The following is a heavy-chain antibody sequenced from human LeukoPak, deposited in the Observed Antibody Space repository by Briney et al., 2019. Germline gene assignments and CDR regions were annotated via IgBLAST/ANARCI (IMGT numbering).Heavy chain of an antibody. J-gene: IGHJ4*02. V-gene: IGHV4-30-2*01. CDR2: IYHSGST. CDR3: AREWHYNDYYFDY. CDR1: GGSISSGGYY. D-gene: IGHD5-24*01. Sequence: TLSLTCTVSGGSISSGGYYWSWIRQPPGKGLEWIGYIYHSGSTYYNPSLKSRVTISVDRSKNQFSLKLSSVTAADTAVYYCAREWHYNDYYFDYWGQGTLVTVSS.